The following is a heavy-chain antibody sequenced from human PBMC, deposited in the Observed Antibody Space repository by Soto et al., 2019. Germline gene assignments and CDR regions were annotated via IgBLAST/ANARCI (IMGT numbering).Heavy chain of an antibody. J-gene: IGHJ3*02. CDR3: AKDSGPLDDSSGYDAFDI. V-gene: IGHV3-30*18. D-gene: IGHD3-22*01. Sequence: PGGSLRLSCATSGFTFYSYGMYWVRKAPGKGLEWVAVISYDGSNKSYAASLKGRFTTHRENSKNTLYLQMNSLRAEDTAVYYCAKDSGPLDDSSGYDAFDIWGQGT. CDR2: ISYDGSNK. CDR1: GFTFYSYG.